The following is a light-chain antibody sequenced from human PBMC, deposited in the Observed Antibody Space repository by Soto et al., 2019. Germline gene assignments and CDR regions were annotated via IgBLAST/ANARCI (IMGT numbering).Light chain of an antibody. Sequence: DIQMTQSPSTLSASVGDRVTITCRASQSISSWLAWYQQKPGKAPKLLIYDASSLKSGVPSRFSGSGSGTEFTLTISSLQPDDFATYYCQQYNSYPVMYTCGQGAKLEIK. J-gene: IGKJ2*01. V-gene: IGKV1-5*01. CDR2: DAS. CDR3: QQYNSYPVMYT. CDR1: QSISSW.